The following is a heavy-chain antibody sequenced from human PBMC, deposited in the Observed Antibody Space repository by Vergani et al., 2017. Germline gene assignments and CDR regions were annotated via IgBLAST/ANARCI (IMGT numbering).Heavy chain of an antibody. CDR1: GFPFSSYS. V-gene: IGHV3-21*01. CDR3: ARAAHIVRLKTGGFDY. D-gene: IGHD3-10*01. Sequence: EVQLVESGGGLVKPGGPLRLSCAASGFPFSSYSMNWVRQAPGKGLEWVSSISSSSSYIYYADSVKGRFTISRDNAKNSLYLQMNSLRAEDTAVYYCARAAHIVRLKTGGFDYWGQGTLVTVSS. J-gene: IGHJ4*02. CDR2: ISSSSSYI.